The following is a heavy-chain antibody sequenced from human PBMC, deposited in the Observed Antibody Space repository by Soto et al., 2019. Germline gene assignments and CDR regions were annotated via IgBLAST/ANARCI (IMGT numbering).Heavy chain of an antibody. J-gene: IGHJ3*02. CDR1: GGTFSSYA. CDR3: ARGDRVVITGAFDI. CDR2: IIPIFGTA. V-gene: IGHV1-69*12. Sequence: QVQLVQSGAEVKKPGSSVKVSCKASGGTFSSYAISWVRQAPGQGLEWMGGIIPIFGTANYAQKFQGRVTITADESXCTAYMELSSLRSEDTAVYYCARGDRVVITGAFDIWGQGTMVTVSS. D-gene: IGHD3-22*01.